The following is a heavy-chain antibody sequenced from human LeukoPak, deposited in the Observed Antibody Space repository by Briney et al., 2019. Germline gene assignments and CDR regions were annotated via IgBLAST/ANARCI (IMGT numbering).Heavy chain of an antibody. J-gene: IGHJ4*02. CDR2: ISSSSYI. CDR1: GFTFSSYS. D-gene: IGHD6-13*01. Sequence: GGSLRLSCAASGFTFSSYSMNWVRQAPGRGLEWVSSISSSSYIYYADSVKGRFTISRDNAKNSLYLQMNSLRAEDTAVYYCARDKGASSSRGPIDYWGQGTLVTVSS. V-gene: IGHV3-21*01. CDR3: ARDKGASSSRGPIDY.